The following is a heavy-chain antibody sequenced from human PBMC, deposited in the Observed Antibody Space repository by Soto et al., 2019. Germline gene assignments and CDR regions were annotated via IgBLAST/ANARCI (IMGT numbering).Heavy chain of an antibody. D-gene: IGHD2-8*01. CDR1: GFTFSSYA. J-gene: IGHJ4*02. CDR2: ISGGGDSI. V-gene: IGHV3-23*01. CDR3: AKERDNGADRYYFDY. Sequence: GWSLRLSCAASGFTFSSYAMTWFRQLPGTGLEWVSAISGGGDSIYYADSVKGRFTISRDQSKYTLYLQMHSLRAEDTAGYFCAKERDNGADRYYFDYWGQGTLVTVSS.